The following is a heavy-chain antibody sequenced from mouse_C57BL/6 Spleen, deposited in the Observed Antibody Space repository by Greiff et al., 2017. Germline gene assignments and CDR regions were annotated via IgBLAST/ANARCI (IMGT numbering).Heavy chain of an antibody. CDR2: IHPNSGST. J-gene: IGHJ2*01. CDR3: AGAFYYDYDGGFDY. V-gene: IGHV1-64*01. D-gene: IGHD2-4*01. CDR1: GYTFTSYW. Sequence: VKLQQPGAELVKPGASVKLSCKASGYTFTSYWMHWVKQRPGQGLEWIGMIHPNSGSTNYNEKFKSKATLTVDKSSSTAYMQLSSLTSEDSAVYYCAGAFYYDYDGGFDYWGQGTTLTVSS.